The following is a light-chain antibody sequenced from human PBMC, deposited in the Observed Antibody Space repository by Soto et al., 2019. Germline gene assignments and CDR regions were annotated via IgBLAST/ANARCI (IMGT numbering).Light chain of an antibody. Sequence: SYELTQPPSVSVSLGQTASITCSGDKLGDKYACWYQQRPGQSPVLVIYQDTKRPSAIPERFSGSNSGNTATLTISGTQAMDEADYYCQAWDSSTLVVFGGGTQLTVL. CDR3: QAWDSSTLVV. V-gene: IGLV3-1*01. J-gene: IGLJ2*01. CDR2: QDT. CDR1: KLGDKY.